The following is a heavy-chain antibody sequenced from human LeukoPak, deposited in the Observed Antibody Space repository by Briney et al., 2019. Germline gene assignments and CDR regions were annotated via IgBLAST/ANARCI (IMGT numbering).Heavy chain of an antibody. D-gene: IGHD3-10*01. CDR1: GFSLSTSGVG. J-gene: IGHJ4*02. Sequence: ESGPTLVRPTQTLTLTCTFSGFSLSTSGVGVGRIRQPPGKALECLALIYWNDDKRYSPSLKSRLTITKDTSKNQMVLAMTNVDPVDTGTYYCAHSHPAIITAVNRYFDYWGQGTLVTVSS. V-gene: IGHV2-5*01. CDR3: AHSHPAIITAVNRYFDY. CDR2: IYWNDDK.